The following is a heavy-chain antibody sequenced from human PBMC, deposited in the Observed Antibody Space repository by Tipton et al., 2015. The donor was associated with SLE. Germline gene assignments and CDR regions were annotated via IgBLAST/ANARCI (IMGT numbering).Heavy chain of an antibody. V-gene: IGHV5-10-1*01. J-gene: IGHJ3*02. Sequence: VQLVRSGAEVKKPRESLRISCKGSGYSFTSYWISWVRQMPGKGLEWMGRIDPSDSYTNYSPSFQGHVTISADKSISTAYLQWSSLKASDTAMYYCARLSRAAVADNAFDIWGQGTMVTVSS. CDR1: GYSFTSYW. CDR3: ARLSRAAVADNAFDI. D-gene: IGHD6-19*01. CDR2: IDPSDSYT.